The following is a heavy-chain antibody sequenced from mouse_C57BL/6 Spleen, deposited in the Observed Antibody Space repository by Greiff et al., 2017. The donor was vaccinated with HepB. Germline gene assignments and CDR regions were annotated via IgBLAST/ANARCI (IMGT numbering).Heavy chain of an antibody. Sequence: QVQLQQSGPELAKPGASVKISCKASGYAFSSSWMNWVKQRPGKGLEWIGRIYPGDGDTNYNGKFKGKATLTADKSSSTAYMQLSSLTSEDSAVYFWAREELGRMDYWGQGTTLTVSS. V-gene: IGHV1-82*01. D-gene: IGHD4-1*01. CDR3: AREELGRMDY. J-gene: IGHJ2*01. CDR1: GYAFSSSW. CDR2: IYPGDGDT.